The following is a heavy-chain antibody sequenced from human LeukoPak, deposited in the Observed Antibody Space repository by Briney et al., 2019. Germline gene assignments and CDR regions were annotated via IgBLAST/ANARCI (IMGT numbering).Heavy chain of an antibody. CDR1: GGSLSSSGFY. Sequence: WETLSLTCTVSGGSLSSSGFYWAWIRQSPGKGLEWIGGIHYSGSIYYNPSLKSRLAMSVDASKNQFSLKLSSVTAADTAVYYCARLASGAWHWDYWGQGTLVTVSS. CDR2: IHYSGSI. V-gene: IGHV4-39*01. CDR3: ARLASGAWHWDY. J-gene: IGHJ4*02. D-gene: IGHD5-12*01.